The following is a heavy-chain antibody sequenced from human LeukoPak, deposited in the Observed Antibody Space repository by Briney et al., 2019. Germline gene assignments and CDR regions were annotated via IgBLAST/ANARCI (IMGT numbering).Heavy chain of an antibody. J-gene: IGHJ4*02. CDR3: VVEYSSSSYFDY. CDR1: GYTFTSYD. CDR2: MNPDSGNT. V-gene: IGHV1-8*01. Sequence: GASVKVSCKASGYTFTSYDINWVRQATGQGLEWMGWMNPDSGNTGYAQKFQGRVTMTRNTSISTAYMELSSLRSEDTAVYYCVVEYSSSSYFDYWGQGTLVTVSS. D-gene: IGHD6-6*01.